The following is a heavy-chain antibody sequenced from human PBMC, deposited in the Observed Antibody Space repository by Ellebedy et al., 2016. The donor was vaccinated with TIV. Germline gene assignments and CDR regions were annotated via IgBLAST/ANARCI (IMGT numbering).Heavy chain of an antibody. CDR1: GYSFSYYW. D-gene: IGHD5-24*01. CDR3: ARRVDRDDFSRQHYYYFDF. Sequence: GESLKISCMASGYSFSYYWIGWVRQMHVKGLEWMGIIYPGDSATGYSPSFQGQVTISVDKSLSTAYLQWSRLKASDTAMSYCARRVDRDDFSRQHYYYFDFWGRGTLVTVSS. J-gene: IGHJ2*01. CDR2: IYPGDSAT. V-gene: IGHV5-51*01.